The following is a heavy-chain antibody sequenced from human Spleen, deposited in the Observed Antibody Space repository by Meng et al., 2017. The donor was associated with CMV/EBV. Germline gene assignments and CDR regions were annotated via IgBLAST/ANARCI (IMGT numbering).Heavy chain of an antibody. CDR3: AKDKMDTAMVDYGMDV. J-gene: IGHJ6*02. D-gene: IGHD5-18*01. Sequence: GGSLRLSCAASGFTFDDYTMHWVRQAPGKGLEWVSLISWDGGSTYYADSVKGRFTISRDNSKNSLYLQMNSLRTEDTALYYCAKDKMDTAMVDYGMDVWGQGTTVTVSS. V-gene: IGHV3-43*01. CDR1: GFTFDDYT. CDR2: ISWDGGST.